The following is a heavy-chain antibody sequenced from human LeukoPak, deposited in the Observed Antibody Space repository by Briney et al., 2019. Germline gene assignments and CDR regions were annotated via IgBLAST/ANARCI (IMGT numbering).Heavy chain of an antibody. Sequence: ASVTVSCKASGYTFTGYYLHWVRQAPGQGLEWMGWINPYSGGTNYAQNFQGRVTMTRDTSISTAYMELSRLRSDDTAVYYCARGTSVVVPAAINYYYGMDVWGQGTTVTVSS. CDR1: GYTFTGYY. D-gene: IGHD2-2*01. CDR2: INPYSGGT. J-gene: IGHJ6*02. CDR3: ARGTSVVVPAAINYYYGMDV. V-gene: IGHV1-2*02.